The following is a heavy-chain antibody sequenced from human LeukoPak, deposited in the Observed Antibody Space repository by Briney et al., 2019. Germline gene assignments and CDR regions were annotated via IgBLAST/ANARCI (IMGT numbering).Heavy chain of an antibody. D-gene: IGHD3-22*01. V-gene: IGHV1-2*02. Sequence: ASVKVSCKASGYTFTGYYMHWVRQAPGQGLEWMGWINPNSGDTKYAQKFQGRVTMARDTSINTAYMELNSLISDDTALYYCATLGDSSGYYLRDYWGQGTPVTVSS. CDR3: ATLGDSSGYYLRDY. J-gene: IGHJ4*02. CDR2: INPNSGDT. CDR1: GYTFTGYY.